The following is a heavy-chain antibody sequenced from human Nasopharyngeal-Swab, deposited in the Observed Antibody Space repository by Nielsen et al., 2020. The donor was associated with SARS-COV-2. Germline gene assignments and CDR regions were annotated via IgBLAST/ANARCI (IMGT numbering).Heavy chain of an antibody. J-gene: IGHJ4*02. CDR3: TRDRDSSGWYWFDY. CDR2: IRSKACGGTT. Sequence: GESLKISCTASGFTFGDYAMSWFRQAPGKGLEWVGFIRSKACGGTTEYAASVKGRFTISRDDSKSIAYLQMNSLKTEDTAVYYCTRDRDSSGWYWFDYWGQGTLVTVSS. CDR1: GFTFGDYA. V-gene: IGHV3-49*03. D-gene: IGHD6-19*01.